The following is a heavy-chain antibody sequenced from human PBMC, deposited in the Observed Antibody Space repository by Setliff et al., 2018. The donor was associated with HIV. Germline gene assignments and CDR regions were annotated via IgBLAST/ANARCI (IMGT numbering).Heavy chain of an antibody. CDR1: GGSISSHY. CDR3: ARGVLSIFGVVSYFDY. V-gene: IGHV4-59*11. CDR2: ISYSGSP. J-gene: IGHJ4*02. D-gene: IGHD3-3*01. Sequence: SETLSLTCTVSGGSISSHYWSWIRQPPGKGLEWIGFISYSGSPNSNPSLKSRVTISVDTSKNQFSLKLSSVTAADTAVYYCARGVLSIFGVVSYFDYWGQGTLVTVSS.